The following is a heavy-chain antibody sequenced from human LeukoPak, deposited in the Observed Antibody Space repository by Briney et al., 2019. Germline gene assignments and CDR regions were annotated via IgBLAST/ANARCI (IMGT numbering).Heavy chain of an antibody. D-gene: IGHD3-10*01. CDR1: GYSISSASY. Sequence: PSETLSLTCAVSGYSISSASYRGWIRQPPGKGLEWIGSGYHTGSTFYNPSLKSRVSISVDTSKNQFSLKLSSVTAADTAVYYCARESTSGLPAVGFDFWGQGTLVTVSS. J-gene: IGHJ4*02. CDR3: ARESTSGLPAVGFDF. V-gene: IGHV4-38-2*02. CDR2: GYHTGST.